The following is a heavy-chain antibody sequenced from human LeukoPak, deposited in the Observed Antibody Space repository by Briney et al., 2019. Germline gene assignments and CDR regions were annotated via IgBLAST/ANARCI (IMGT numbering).Heavy chain of an antibody. CDR1: GFTFSSYS. D-gene: IGHD1-14*01. J-gene: IGHJ4*02. CDR2: ISSSSSYI. Sequence: PGGSLRLSCAASGFTFSSYSMNWVRQAPGKGLEWVSSISSSSSYIYYADSVKGRFTVSRDKAKNSLYLQMNSLRAEDTAVYYCAREDRGGYYFDYWGQGTLVTVSS. CDR3: AREDRGGYYFDY. V-gene: IGHV3-21*01.